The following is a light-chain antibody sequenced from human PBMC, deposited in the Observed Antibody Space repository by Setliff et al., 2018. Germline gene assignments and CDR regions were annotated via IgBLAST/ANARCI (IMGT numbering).Light chain of an antibody. CDR1: SSDVGSYNL. V-gene: IGLV2-23*02. CDR2: EVS. Sequence: QSALTQPASVSGSPGQSITISCIGTSSDVGSYNLVSWYQHHPGKAPKLTIYEVSKRPSGVSNRFSGSKSGNTASLTISGLQAEDESDYYCYSYAGSSTFLVFGGGTQLTVL. J-gene: IGLJ2*01. CDR3: YSYAGSSTFLV.